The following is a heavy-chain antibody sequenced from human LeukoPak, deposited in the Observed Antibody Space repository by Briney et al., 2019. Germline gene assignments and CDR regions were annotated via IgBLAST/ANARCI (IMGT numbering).Heavy chain of an antibody. CDR2: IYHSGST. J-gene: IGHJ5*02. D-gene: IGHD6-19*01. CDR3: ARVAVAGQRRYNWFDP. Sequence: PSETLSLTCTVSGGSISSGGYYWSWIRQPPGKGLEWIGYIYHSGSTYYNPSLKSRVTISVDRSKNQFSLKLSSVTAADTAVYYCARVAVAGQRRYNWFDPWGQGTLVTVSS. V-gene: IGHV4-30-2*01. CDR1: GGSISSGGYY.